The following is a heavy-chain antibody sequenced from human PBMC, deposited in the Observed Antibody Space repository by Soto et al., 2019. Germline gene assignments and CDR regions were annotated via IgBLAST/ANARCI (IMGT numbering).Heavy chain of an antibody. J-gene: IGHJ6*02. CDR1: GYTFTSYG. V-gene: IGHV1-18*01. Sequence: ASVKVSCKASGYTFTSYGISWVRQAPGQGLEWMGWISAYNGNTNYAQKLQGRVTMTTDTSTSTAYMELRSLRSDDTAGYYCARWGIAFDYYYGMDVWGQGTTVTVSS. CDR2: ISAYNGNT. D-gene: IGHD6-13*01. CDR3: ARWGIAFDYYYGMDV.